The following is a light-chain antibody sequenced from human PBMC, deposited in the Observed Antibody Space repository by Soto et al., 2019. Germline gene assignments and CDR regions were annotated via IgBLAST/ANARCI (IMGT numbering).Light chain of an antibody. V-gene: IGKV3-11*01. CDR1: LNVNSY. CDR3: HQRQSWPRT. Sequence: VLTQSPATLSLSPGERATLSCRASLNVNSYLAWYQQKPGQAPRLLIYLTSNRAAGIPARFSGSGSGTDFTLTISDVEPEDFAVYYCHQRQSWPRTFGQGTKVDIK. CDR2: LTS. J-gene: IGKJ1*01.